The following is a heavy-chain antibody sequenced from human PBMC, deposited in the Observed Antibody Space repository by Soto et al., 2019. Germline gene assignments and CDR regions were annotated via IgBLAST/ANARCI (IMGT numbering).Heavy chain of an antibody. Sequence: QVQLVESGGGVVQPGRSLRLSCAASGFTFSSYGMHWVRQAPGKGLEWVAVIWYDGSNKYYADSVKGRFTISRDNSKNTVDLQMDSLRAEDRAVYYCARETARDKVRIYCGMDVWGQGTTVTVSS. J-gene: IGHJ6*02. CDR1: GFTFSSYG. CDR2: IWYDGSNK. CDR3: ARETARDKVRIYCGMDV. V-gene: IGHV3-33*01. D-gene: IGHD3-10*01.